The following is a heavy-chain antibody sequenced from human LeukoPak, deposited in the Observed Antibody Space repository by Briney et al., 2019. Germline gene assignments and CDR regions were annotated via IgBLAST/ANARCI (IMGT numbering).Heavy chain of an antibody. Sequence: SETLSLTCTVSDYSISSDYYWGWIRQPPGKGLEWIGSIYHSGSTYYNPSLKSRVTISVDTSKNQFSLKLTSVTAADTAVYYCARDRSGYSSGWGGDQINWFDPWGQGTLVTVSS. CDR3: ARDRSGYSSGWGGDQINWFDP. J-gene: IGHJ5*02. CDR1: DYSISSDYY. CDR2: IYHSGST. V-gene: IGHV4-38-2*02. D-gene: IGHD6-19*01.